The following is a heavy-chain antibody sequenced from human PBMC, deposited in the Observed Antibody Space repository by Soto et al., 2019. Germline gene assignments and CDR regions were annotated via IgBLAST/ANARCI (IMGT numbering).Heavy chain of an antibody. V-gene: IGHV4-4*07. CDR1: GGSISEKY. CDR3: VASLAASGLNWLDP. CDR2: IFANGHT. J-gene: IGHJ5*02. Sequence: KPSETLSLTCIVSGGSISEKYWNWVRQPPGKGLEWIGLIFANGHTDYNPSLKSRVTMSVDASKNQFSLRLTSMTAADTAVYYCVASLAASGLNWLDPWGRGTLVTVPQ. D-gene: IGHD6-13*01.